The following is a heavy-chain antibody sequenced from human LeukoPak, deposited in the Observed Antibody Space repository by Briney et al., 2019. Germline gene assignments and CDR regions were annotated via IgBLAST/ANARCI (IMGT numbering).Heavy chain of an antibody. Sequence: PGGSLRLSCAASGFTFSGSAMPWVRQASGKGLEWVGRIRSKANSYATAYAASVKGRFTISRDDSKNTAYLQMNSLKTEDTAVYYCTRHRHNIFDYWGQGTLVTVSS. J-gene: IGHJ4*02. CDR2: IRSKANSYAT. V-gene: IGHV3-73*01. CDR1: GFTFSGSA. D-gene: IGHD2/OR15-2a*01. CDR3: TRHRHNIFDY.